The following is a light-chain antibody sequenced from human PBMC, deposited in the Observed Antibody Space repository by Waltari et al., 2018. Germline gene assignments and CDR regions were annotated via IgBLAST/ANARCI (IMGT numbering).Light chain of an antibody. CDR3: QTWGTGTYWV. J-gene: IGLJ3*02. CDR1: SGHSHFA. CDR2: LNNDGSH. Sequence: QVVLTQSPSASASLGASVKLTCTLNSGHSHFAIAWHQQQPEKGPRYLRKLNNDGSHPKGAXXXXXXSGSSSGAERYLIISSLQSEDEADYYCQTWGTGTYWVFGGGTKLTVL. V-gene: IGLV4-69*01.